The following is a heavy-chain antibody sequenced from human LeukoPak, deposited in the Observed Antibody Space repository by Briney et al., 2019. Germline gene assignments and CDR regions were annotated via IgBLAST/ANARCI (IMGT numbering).Heavy chain of an antibody. CDR3: ARVDYGGHSDFDYFDY. Sequence: GASVKVSCKASGYTFTSYVISWVRQAPGRGLEWMGWISAYNGNTNYAQNLQGRVTMTTGTSTSTAYMELRSLRSDDTAVYYCARVDYGGHSDFDYFDYWGQGTLVTVSS. V-gene: IGHV1-18*01. D-gene: IGHD4-23*01. CDR2: ISAYNGNT. CDR1: GYTFTSYV. J-gene: IGHJ4*02.